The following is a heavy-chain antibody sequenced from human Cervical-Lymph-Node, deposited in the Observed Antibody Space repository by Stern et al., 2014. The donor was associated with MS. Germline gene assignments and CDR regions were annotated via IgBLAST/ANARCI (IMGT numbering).Heavy chain of an antibody. D-gene: IGHD1-26*01. CDR1: GFTFRSYP. CDR2: LDYSSSTI. J-gene: IGHJ6*02. V-gene: IGHV3-48*02. CDR3: ARVAVGITAWRYYYGMDV. Sequence: EVQLVESGGGLVQPGGSLRLSCVASGFTFRSYPMSWVRQAPGKGLEWISYLDYSSSTIYYADSVRGRFAVSRDNAKNSLYLQMNTLRDEDTAVFYCARVAVGITAWRYYYGMDVWGQGTTVTVSS.